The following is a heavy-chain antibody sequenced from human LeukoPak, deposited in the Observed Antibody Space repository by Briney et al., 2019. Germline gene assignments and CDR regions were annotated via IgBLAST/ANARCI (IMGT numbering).Heavy chain of an antibody. CDR1: GFTFSSYA. D-gene: IGHD1-26*01. CDR2: ISGSGGST. J-gene: IGHJ4*02. Sequence: GGSLRRSCAASGFTFSSYAMSWVRQAPGKGPEWVSAISGSGGSTYYADSVKGRFTISRDNPKNTLYLQMNSLRAEDTAVYYCAKGIVGATIPFDYWGQGTLVTVSS. V-gene: IGHV3-23*01. CDR3: AKGIVGATIPFDY.